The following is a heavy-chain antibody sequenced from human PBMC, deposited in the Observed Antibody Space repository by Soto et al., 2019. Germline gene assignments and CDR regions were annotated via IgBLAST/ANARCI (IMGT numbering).Heavy chain of an antibody. V-gene: IGHV4-38-2*02. J-gene: IGHJ6*02. Sequence: SETLSLTCTVSGYSISSGYYWGWIRQPPGKGLEWIGSIYHSGSTYYNPSLKSRVTISVDTSKNQFSLKLSSVTAADTAVYYCAREGTATVIPYYYYYGMDVWGQGTTVTVSS. CDR3: AREGTATVIPYYYYYGMDV. D-gene: IGHD4-17*01. CDR2: IYHSGST. CDR1: GYSISSGYY.